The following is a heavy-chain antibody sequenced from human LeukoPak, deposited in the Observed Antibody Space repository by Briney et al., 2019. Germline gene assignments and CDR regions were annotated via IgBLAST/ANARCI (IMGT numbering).Heavy chain of an antibody. Sequence: SVKVSCKASGGTFSSYAISWVRQAPGQGLEWMGGIIPVFGTANYAQKFQGRVTITADESASTAYMELSSLRSEDTAVYYCARDRVVGLGIDNAFDIWGHGTMVTVSS. CDR3: ARDRVVGLGIDNAFDI. V-gene: IGHV1-69*01. J-gene: IGHJ3*02. CDR1: GGTFSSYA. D-gene: IGHD2-15*01. CDR2: IIPVFGTA.